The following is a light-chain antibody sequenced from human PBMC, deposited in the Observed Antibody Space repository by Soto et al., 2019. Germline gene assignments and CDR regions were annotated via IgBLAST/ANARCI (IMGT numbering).Light chain of an antibody. Sequence: EIVLTQSPGTMSLSPGERATLSCRASQSVSSSYLAWYQQKPGQAPRLLIYGASSRATGIQDRFSGSGSGTDFTLTISRLEPEDFAVFYCQQYGGSALYTFGQGTKLEIK. J-gene: IGKJ2*01. CDR1: QSVSSSY. CDR3: QQYGGSALYT. CDR2: GAS. V-gene: IGKV3-20*01.